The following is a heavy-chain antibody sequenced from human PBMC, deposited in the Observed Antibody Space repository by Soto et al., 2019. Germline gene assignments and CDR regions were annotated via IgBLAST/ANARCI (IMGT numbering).Heavy chain of an antibody. CDR2: IRSKANSYAT. J-gene: IGHJ4*02. CDR1: VFTFSGSA. V-gene: IGHV3-73*01. Sequence: GGSLRLSCAASVFTFSGSAMHWVRQDSGKGLEWGGRIRSKANSYATAYAASVKGRFTISRDDSKNTAYLQMNSLKTEDTAVYYCTTPSFDYWGQGTLVTVSS. CDR3: TTPSFDY.